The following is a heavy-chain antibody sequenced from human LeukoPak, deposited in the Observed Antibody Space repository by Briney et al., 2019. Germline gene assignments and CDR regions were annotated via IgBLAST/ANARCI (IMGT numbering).Heavy chain of an antibody. J-gene: IGHJ4*02. V-gene: IGHV3-48*04. CDR3: ARDNYDSSGPYYFDY. CDR1: GFIFSTYG. D-gene: IGHD3-22*01. CDR2: ISGSGSTI. Sequence: GGSLRLSCTASGFIFSTYGMSWVRQAPGKGLEWVSSISGSGSTIYYADSVKGRFTISRDNARNSLYLQMNSLRAEDTAVYYCARDNYDSSGPYYFDYWGQGTLVTVSS.